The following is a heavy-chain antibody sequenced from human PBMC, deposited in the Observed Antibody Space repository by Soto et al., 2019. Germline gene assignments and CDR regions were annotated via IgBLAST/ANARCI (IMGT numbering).Heavy chain of an antibody. D-gene: IGHD6-6*01. CDR1: GGSFSGYY. J-gene: IGHJ6*03. Sequence: SETLSLTCAVYGGSFSGYYWSWIRQPPGKGLEWIGEINHSGSTNYNPSLKSRVTISVDTSKNQFSLKLSSVTAADTAVYYCARMVKASIAARYYYYYYMDVWGKGTTVTVSS. V-gene: IGHV4-34*01. CDR2: INHSGST. CDR3: ARMVKASIAARYYYYYYMDV.